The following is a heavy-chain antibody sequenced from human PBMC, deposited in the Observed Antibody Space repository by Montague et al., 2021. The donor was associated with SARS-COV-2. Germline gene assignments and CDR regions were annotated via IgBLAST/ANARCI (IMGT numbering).Heavy chain of an antibody. D-gene: IGHD3-3*01. V-gene: IGHV3-21*01. CDR1: GFTFSNYN. CDR3: ARDARYDFWSGYYFDY. CDR2: ISSSSSYI. Sequence: SLSLSFAASGFTFSNYNMNWVRQAPGKGLEWVSSISSSSSYIYYADSVKGRFTISRDNAKNSLYLQMNSLRAEDTAVYYCARDARYDFWSGYYFDYWGQGTLVTVSS. J-gene: IGHJ4*02.